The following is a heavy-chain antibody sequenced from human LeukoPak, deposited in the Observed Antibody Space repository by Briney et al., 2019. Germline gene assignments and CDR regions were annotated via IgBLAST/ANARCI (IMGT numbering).Heavy chain of an antibody. D-gene: IGHD6-13*01. CDR1: GFTFSSYW. Sequence: GGPLRLSCAASGFTFSSYWMHWVRQVPGKGLVWVSRINSDGSSTSYADSVKGRITISRDNAKNTLHLQMNSLRAEDTAVYYCARDPFRSWYGVRYFDYWGQGTLVTVSS. V-gene: IGHV3-74*01. CDR3: ARDPFRSWYGVRYFDY. J-gene: IGHJ4*02. CDR2: INSDGSST.